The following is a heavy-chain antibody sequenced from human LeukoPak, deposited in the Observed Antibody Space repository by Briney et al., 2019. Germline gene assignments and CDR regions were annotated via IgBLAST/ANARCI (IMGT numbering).Heavy chain of an antibody. Sequence: DSVKVSCKASGYTLTSYGISWVRQAPGQELAWMGWISAYNGNTNYAQKLQGRVTMTTGTSTSTAYMELRRLRSDDTAVYFCAPIGGGWDGDLGYWGQGTLVTVSS. D-gene: IGHD6-19*01. CDR1: GYTLTSYG. J-gene: IGHJ4*02. CDR3: APIGGGWDGDLGY. CDR2: ISAYNGNT. V-gene: IGHV1-18*01.